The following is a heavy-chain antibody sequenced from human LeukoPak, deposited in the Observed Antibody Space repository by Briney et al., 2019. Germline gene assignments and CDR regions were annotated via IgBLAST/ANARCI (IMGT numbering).Heavy chain of an antibody. CDR1: GFTFSNYL. CDR2: INPAGNYA. CDR3: VRDWDHYDFDS. V-gene: IGHV3-74*01. D-gene: IGHD3-3*01. J-gene: IGHJ5*01. Sequence: GGSLRLSCAASGFTFSNYLIHWVRQAPGKGLVWVSRINPAGNYANYADSVKGRFTISRDNAKNTVYLQMNSLRAEDTALFYCVRDWDHYDFDSWGQGTLVTVSS.